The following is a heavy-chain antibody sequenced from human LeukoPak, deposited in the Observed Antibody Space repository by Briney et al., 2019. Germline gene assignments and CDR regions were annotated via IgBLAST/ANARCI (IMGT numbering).Heavy chain of an antibody. CDR1: GFTFSSHS. CDR3: ARDHGGATRRDDAFDI. J-gene: IGHJ3*02. V-gene: IGHV3-48*01. D-gene: IGHD1-26*01. Sequence: GGSLRLSCVASGFTFSSHSMNWVRQAPGKGLEGVSYISSSSSTIYYADSVKGRFTISRDNAKNSLYLQMNSLRAEDTAVYYCARDHGGATRRDDAFDIRGQGTMVTVSS. CDR2: ISSSSSTI.